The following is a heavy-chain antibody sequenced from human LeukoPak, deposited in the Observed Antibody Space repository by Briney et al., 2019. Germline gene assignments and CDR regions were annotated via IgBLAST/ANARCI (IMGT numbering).Heavy chain of an antibody. CDR2: IYTSGGT. J-gene: IGHJ3*02. CDR1: GGSISSGSYY. Sequence: KASETLSLTCTVSGGSISSGSYYWTWIRQPAGKGLEWIGRIYTSGGTNYNPSLKSRVTISVDTSKNQFSLKLSSVTAADTAVYYCARAPTLAARMWAFDIWGQGTVVTVSS. CDR3: ARAPTLAARMWAFDI. V-gene: IGHV4-61*02. D-gene: IGHD6-6*01.